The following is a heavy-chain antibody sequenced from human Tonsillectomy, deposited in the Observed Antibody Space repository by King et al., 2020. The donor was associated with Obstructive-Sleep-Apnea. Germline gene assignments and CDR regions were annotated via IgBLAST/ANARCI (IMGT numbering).Heavy chain of an antibody. CDR3: ARQGGGALDI. Sequence: QLQESGPGLVKPSETLSLTCTVSGGSIRTYYWSWIRQPPGKGLEWIGYISHSGSTNYNPALKSRVTISVDTSKNPFSLKRSSVTAADTAVYYCARQGGGALDIWGQGTMVTVSS. V-gene: IGHV4-59*08. CDR1: GGSIRTYY. J-gene: IGHJ3*02. D-gene: IGHD4-23*01. CDR2: ISHSGST.